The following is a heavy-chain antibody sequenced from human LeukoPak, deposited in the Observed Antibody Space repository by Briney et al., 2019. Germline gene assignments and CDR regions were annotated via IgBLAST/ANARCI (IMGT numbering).Heavy chain of an antibody. J-gene: IGHJ4*02. CDR2: IIPIFGTA. CDR1: GGTFSSYA. Sequence: ASVKVSCKASGGTFSSYAISWVRQAPGQGLEWMGGIIPIFGTANYAQKFQGRVTITTDGSTSTAYMELSSLRSEGTDVYYCARAQAQYYFDYWGQGTLVTVSS. CDR3: ARAQAQYYFDY. V-gene: IGHV1-69*05.